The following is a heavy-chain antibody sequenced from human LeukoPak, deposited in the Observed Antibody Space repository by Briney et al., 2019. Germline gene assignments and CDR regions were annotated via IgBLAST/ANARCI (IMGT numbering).Heavy chain of an antibody. CDR2: MNPNSGNT. J-gene: IGHJ4*02. CDR1: GYTFTCYY. Sequence: ASVKVSCKASGYTFTCYYMHWVRQAPGQGLEWMGWMNPNSGNTGYAQKFQGRVTMTRNTSISTAYMELSSLRSEDTAVYYCARPTSSGWYYFDYWGQGTLVTVSS. V-gene: IGHV1-8*02. D-gene: IGHD6-19*01. CDR3: ARPTSSGWYYFDY.